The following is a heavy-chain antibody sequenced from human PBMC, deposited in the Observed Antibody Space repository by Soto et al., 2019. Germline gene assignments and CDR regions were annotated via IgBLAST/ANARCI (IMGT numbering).Heavy chain of an antibody. J-gene: IGHJ4*02. CDR1: GFIFKTYA. CDR2: ITSSGGTT. V-gene: IGHV3-23*01. D-gene: IGHD3-3*01. CDR3: AKPRDGVVDYFDY. Sequence: EVQLLGSGGGLVQPGGSLRLSCAASGFIFKTYAMSWVRQAPGKGLEWVSSITSSGGTTYYTDSVKGRFTISRDNSKNNLYLQMNSLRAEDTAVYYCAKPRDGVVDYFDYWGQGSLVTVSS.